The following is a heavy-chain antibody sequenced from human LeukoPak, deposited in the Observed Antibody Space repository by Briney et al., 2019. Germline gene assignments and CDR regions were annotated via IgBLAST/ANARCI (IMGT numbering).Heavy chain of an antibody. J-gene: IGHJ4*02. Sequence: SETLSLTCTVSGGSISSYYWSWIRQPPGKGLEWIGYIYYSGSTNYNPSLKSRVTISVDTSKNQFSLKLSSVTAADTAVYYCARDSSGTAVDYWGQGALVTVSS. CDR1: GGSISSYY. V-gene: IGHV4-59*01. CDR2: IYYSGST. CDR3: ARDSSGTAVDY.